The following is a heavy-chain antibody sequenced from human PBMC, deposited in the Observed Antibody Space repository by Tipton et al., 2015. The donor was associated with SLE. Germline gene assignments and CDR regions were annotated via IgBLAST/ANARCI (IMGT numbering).Heavy chain of an antibody. CDR3: ARLLTSYCGMDV. V-gene: IGHV3-23*03. J-gene: IGHJ6*02. D-gene: IGHD2/OR15-2a*01. Sequence: SLRLSCAASGFTFSSYAMHWVRQAPERGLEWVSIIHTSGGTHYAVSVEGRFTIARDNSKNTVSLQVNSLRAEDTALYYCARLLTSYCGMDVWGQGATVTVSS. CDR1: GFTFSSYA. CDR2: IHTSGGT.